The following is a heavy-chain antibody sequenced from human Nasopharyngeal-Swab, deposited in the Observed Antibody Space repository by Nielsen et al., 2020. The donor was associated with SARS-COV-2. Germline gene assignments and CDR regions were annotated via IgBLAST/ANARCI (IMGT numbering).Heavy chain of an antibody. J-gene: IGHJ3*02. CDR1: GFTFSDYY. CDR2: ISSSSSYT. V-gene: IGHV3-11*06. CDR3: ASSVFGGDAFDI. D-gene: IGHD3-10*01. Sequence: GESLKISCAASGFTFSDYYMSWIRQAPGKGLEWVSYISSSSSYTNYADSVKGRFTISRDNAKNSLYLQMNSLRAEDTAVYYCASSVFGGDAFDIWGQGTMVTVSS.